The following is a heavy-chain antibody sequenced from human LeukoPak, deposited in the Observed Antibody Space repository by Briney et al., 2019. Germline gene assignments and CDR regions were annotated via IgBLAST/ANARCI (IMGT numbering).Heavy chain of an antibody. D-gene: IGHD2-2*01. J-gene: IGHJ1*01. CDR2: INHSGST. CDR1: GGSFSGYY. V-gene: IGHV4-34*01. CDR3: ARVRYCSSTSCYRYFQH. Sequence: SETLSLTCAVYGGSFSGYYWSWIRQPPGKRLEWIGEINHSGSTNYNPSLKSRVTISVDTSKNQFSLKLSSVPAADTAVYYCARVRYCSSTSCYRYFQHWGQGTLVTVSS.